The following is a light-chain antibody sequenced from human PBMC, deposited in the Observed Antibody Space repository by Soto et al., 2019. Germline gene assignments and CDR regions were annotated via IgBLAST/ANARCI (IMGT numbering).Light chain of an antibody. V-gene: IGKV1-27*01. Sequence: DIQMTQSPSSLSLSPGERVTITCRASLGISHYLAWYQQKPGQAPNLLIYGASTLPTGVPARFSGSGSGTDFTLTISSLQPEDVAIYYCQQHSSGPKTFGHGTKVDIK. CDR3: QQHSSGPKT. J-gene: IGKJ3*01. CDR2: GAS. CDR1: LGISHY.